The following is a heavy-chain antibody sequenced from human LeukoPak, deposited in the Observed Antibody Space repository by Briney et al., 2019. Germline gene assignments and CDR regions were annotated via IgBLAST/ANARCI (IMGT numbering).Heavy chain of an antibody. CDR1: GFTFGDYA. Sequence: GGSLRLSCTASGFTFGDYAMSWVRQAPGKGLEWVGFIRSKAYGGTTEYPASVKGRFTISRDDSKSIAYLQMNSLKTEDTAVYYCTRVDTIFGVVFDYWGQGTLVTVSS. CDR2: IRSKAYGGTT. V-gene: IGHV3-49*04. CDR3: TRVDTIFGVVFDY. J-gene: IGHJ4*02. D-gene: IGHD3-3*01.